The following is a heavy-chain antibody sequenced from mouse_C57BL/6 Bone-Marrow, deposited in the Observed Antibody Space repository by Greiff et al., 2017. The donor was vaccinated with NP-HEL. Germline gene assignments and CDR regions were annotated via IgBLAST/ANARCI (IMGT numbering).Heavy chain of an antibody. CDR2: IDPSDSYT. CDR1: GYTFTSCW. J-gene: IGHJ2*01. Sequence: QVQLQQPGAELVMPGASVKLSCKASGYTFTSCWMHWVKQRPGQGLEWIGEIDPSDSYTNYNQKFKGKSTLTVDKSSSTAYMQLSSLTSEDSAVYYCAREGLAHFDYWGQGTTLTVSS. D-gene: IGHD3-3*01. V-gene: IGHV1-69*01. CDR3: AREGLAHFDY.